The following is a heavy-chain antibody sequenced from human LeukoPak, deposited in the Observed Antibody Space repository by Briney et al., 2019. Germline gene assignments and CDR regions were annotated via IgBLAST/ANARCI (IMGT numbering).Heavy chain of an antibody. CDR2: IYYSGST. J-gene: IGHJ6*03. CDR1: GGSISSSSYY. V-gene: IGHV4-39*07. Sequence: PSETLSLTCTVSGGSISSSSYYWGWIRQPPGKGLEWIGSIYYSGSTYYNPSLKSRVTISVDTSKNQFSLKLSSVTAADTAVYYCARVAVGSGYSLTWGYGYYYYFMDVWGKGTTVTVSS. D-gene: IGHD3-22*01. CDR3: ARVAVGSGYSLTWGYGYYYYFMDV.